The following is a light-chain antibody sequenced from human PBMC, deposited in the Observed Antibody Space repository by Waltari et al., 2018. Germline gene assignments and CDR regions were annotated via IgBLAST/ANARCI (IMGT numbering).Light chain of an antibody. CDR3: CSYAGSSTYV. CDR1: SSDVGSNNL. Sequence: QSALTQPASVSGSPGQSITISCPATSSDVGSNNLVSWYQQHPGKAPKLMIYEGSKRPSGVSNRFSGSKSGNTASLTISGLQAEDEADYYCCSYAGSSTYVFGTGTKVTVL. CDR2: EGS. J-gene: IGLJ1*01. V-gene: IGLV2-23*01.